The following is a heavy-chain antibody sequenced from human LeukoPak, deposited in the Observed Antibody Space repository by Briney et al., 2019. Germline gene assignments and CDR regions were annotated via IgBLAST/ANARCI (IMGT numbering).Heavy chain of an antibody. CDR3: ARRGSYLSSSIDY. Sequence: SETLSLTCTVSGGSISGGGYSWSWIRQHPGKGLEWIGYIYYSGSTYYNPSLKSRVTISVDTSKNQFSLKLSSVTAADTAVYYCARRGSYLSSSIDYWGQGTLVTVSS. J-gene: IGHJ4*02. CDR1: GGSISGGGYS. V-gene: IGHV4-31*03. CDR2: IYYSGST. D-gene: IGHD6-6*01.